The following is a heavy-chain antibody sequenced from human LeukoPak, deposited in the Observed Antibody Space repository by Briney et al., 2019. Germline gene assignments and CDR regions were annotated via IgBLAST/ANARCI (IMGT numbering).Heavy chain of an antibody. CDR1: GGSISSGGYS. Sequence: PSETLSLTCAVSGGSISSGGYSWRWIRQRPGKGLEWIGYIYHSGSNYYNPSLKSRVTISVYRTKNQFSLKLRSVTAADTAVYYCARSALTGDGYFLDIWGQGTMVTVSS. V-gene: IGHV4-30-2*01. J-gene: IGHJ3*02. CDR2: IYHSGSN. CDR3: ARSALTGDGYFLDI. D-gene: IGHD5-24*01.